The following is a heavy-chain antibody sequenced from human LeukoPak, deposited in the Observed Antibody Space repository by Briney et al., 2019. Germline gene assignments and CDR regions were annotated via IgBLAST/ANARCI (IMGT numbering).Heavy chain of an antibody. J-gene: IGHJ6*03. V-gene: IGHV4-59*01. CDR3: AREPFNYMDV. Sequence: SETLSLTCTVSGGSISSYYWSWIRQPPGKGLEWIGYIYYSGSTNYNPSLKSRVTISVDTSKNQFSLKLSSVTAADTAVCYCAREPFNYMDVWGKGTTVTVSS. CDR1: GGSISSYY. CDR2: IYYSGST.